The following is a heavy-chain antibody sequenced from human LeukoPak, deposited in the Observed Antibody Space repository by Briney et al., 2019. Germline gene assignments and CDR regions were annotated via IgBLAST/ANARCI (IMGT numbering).Heavy chain of an antibody. CDR2: IAGSGATT. V-gene: IGHV3-23*01. CDR3: AKDSGNWGTNFDY. CDR1: GFTFRSYG. J-gene: IGHJ4*02. Sequence: SGGPLRLSCAASGFTFRSYGMSWVRQAPGKGLEWVSAIAGSGATTNYADSVKGRFTISRDNSKSTLFLQMNSLRVEDTAVYYCAKDSGNWGTNFDYWGQGSLVTVSS. D-gene: IGHD7-27*01.